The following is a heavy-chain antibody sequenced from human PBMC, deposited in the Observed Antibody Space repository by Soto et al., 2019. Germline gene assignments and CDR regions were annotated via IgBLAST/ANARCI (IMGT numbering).Heavy chain of an antibody. CDR3: ARGRRVGMDV. Sequence: QVQLQQWGAGLLKPSETLSLTCAVYGGSFSGYYWSWIRQPPGKGLEWIGEINHSGSTNYNPSLKSRVTISVDTSKNQFSLKLSSVTAADTAVYYCARGRRVGMDVWGQGTTVTVSS. V-gene: IGHV4-34*01. J-gene: IGHJ6*02. CDR1: GGSFSGYY. CDR2: INHSGST.